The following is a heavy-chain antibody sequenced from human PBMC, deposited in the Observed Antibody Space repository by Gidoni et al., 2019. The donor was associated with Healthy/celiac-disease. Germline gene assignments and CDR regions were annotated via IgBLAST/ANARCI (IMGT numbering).Heavy chain of an antibody. Sequence: QVQLVESGGGAVQPGSSLSLTCAASCFTFSSYAMHWVRQAPGKGQEGVAVISYDGSNKYYADSVKGRFTISRDNSKNTLYLQMNSLRAEDTAVYYCAREKGYYFDYWGQGTLVTVSS. CDR1: CFTFSSYA. V-gene: IGHV3-30-3*01. CDR3: AREKGYYFDY. CDR2: ISYDGSNK. J-gene: IGHJ4*02.